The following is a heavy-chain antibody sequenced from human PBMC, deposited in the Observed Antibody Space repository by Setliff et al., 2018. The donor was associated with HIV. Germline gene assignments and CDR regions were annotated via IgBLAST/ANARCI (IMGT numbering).Heavy chain of an antibody. CDR2: IYYSGST. CDR1: GDSISSSRYY. CDR3: ARGAGDRGDAFDV. J-gene: IGHJ3*01. Sequence: PSETLSLTCTVSGDSISSSRYYWGWIRQPPGKGLEWIGSIYYSGSTFYNPSLKSRVTISIDTSKNQFSLKLSFVTAADTAVYYCARGAGDRGDAFDVWGRGTMVTVSS. D-gene: IGHD7-27*01. V-gene: IGHV4-39*07.